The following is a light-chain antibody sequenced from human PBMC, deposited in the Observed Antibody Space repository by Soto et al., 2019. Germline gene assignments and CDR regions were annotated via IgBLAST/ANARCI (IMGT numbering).Light chain of an antibody. Sequence: DIVLTPSPSTLSLSPGDRATLSCRASQSVSSTYFAWYQQKPGQAPRLLIYGASSRATGIPDRFTGSGSGTDFTLTISRLEPEDFAVYYCQQYGSSPITFGQGTRLEIK. CDR3: QQYGSSPIT. CDR2: GAS. V-gene: IGKV3-20*01. J-gene: IGKJ5*01. CDR1: QSVSSTY.